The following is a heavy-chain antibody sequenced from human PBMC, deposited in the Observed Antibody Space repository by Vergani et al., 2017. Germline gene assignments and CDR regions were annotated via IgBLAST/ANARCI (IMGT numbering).Heavy chain of an antibody. J-gene: IGHJ6*02. D-gene: IGHD3-10*01. CDR3: ARDGGLWFGELLYSYYYYGMDV. CDR1: GYTFTGYY. V-gene: IGHV1-2*02. CDR2: INPNSGGT. Sequence: QVQLVQSGAEVKKPGASVKVSCKASGYTFTGYYMHWVRQAPGQGLEWMGWINPNSGGTNYAQKFQGRVTMNRDTSISTAYMELSRLRSDDTAVYYCARDGGLWFGELLYSYYYYGMDVWGQGTTVTVSS.